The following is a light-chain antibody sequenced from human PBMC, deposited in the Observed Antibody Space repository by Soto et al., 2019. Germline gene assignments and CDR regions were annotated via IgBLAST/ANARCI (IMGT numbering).Light chain of an antibody. V-gene: IGLV1-47*01. CDR2: RNN. Sequence: QAVVTQPPSASGTPGQRVTISCSGSSSNIGSNYAYWYQQLPGTAPKLLIYRNNQRPSGVPDRFSGSKSGTSASLAISGLRSEDEADYYCAAWDDSLSAHVVFGGGTQLTVL. CDR1: SSNIGSNY. CDR3: AAWDDSLSAHVV. J-gene: IGLJ2*01.